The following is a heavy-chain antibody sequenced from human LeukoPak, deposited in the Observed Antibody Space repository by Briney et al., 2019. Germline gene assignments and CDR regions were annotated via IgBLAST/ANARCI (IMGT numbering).Heavy chain of an antibody. CDR2: IYYSGST. J-gene: IGHJ2*01. CDR1: GGSINSYY. V-gene: IGHV4-59*13. Sequence: SETLSLTCTVSGGSINSYYWSWIRQPPGKGLEWIGYIYYSGSTNYNPSLKSRVTISVDTSKNQFSLKLSSVTAADTAVYYCARVLGSGYYPYWYFDLWGRGTLVTVSS. D-gene: IGHD3-22*01. CDR3: ARVLGSGYYPYWYFDL.